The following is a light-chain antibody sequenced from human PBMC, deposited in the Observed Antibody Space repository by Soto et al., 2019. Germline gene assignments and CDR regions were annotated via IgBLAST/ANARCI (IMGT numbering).Light chain of an antibody. J-gene: IGKJ1*01. V-gene: IGKV3-11*01. Sequence: EIVLTQSPATLSLSPGERATLSCRASQSVSNYFAWYQQKPGQAPRLLIYDASNRATGIPARFSGSGSGTEFTLTISCLQSEDFATYYCQQYYSYPWTFGQGTKVDIK. CDR2: DAS. CDR1: QSVSNY. CDR3: QQYYSYPWT.